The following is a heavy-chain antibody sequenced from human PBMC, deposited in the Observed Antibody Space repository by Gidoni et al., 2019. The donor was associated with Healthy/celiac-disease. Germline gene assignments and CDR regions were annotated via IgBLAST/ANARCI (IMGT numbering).Heavy chain of an antibody. Sequence: QVQLQESGPGLVKPSETLSLTCTVSGGSISSYYWSWIRQPAGQGLAWIGRIYTSGSTNYNPSLKSRVTMSVDTSKNQFSLKLSSVTAADTAVYYCARDNCSGGSCYVGGQGIWGQGTMVTVSS. V-gene: IGHV4-4*07. CDR1: GGSISSYY. D-gene: IGHD2-15*01. CDR2: IYTSGST. CDR3: ARDNCSGGSCYVGGQGI. J-gene: IGHJ3*02.